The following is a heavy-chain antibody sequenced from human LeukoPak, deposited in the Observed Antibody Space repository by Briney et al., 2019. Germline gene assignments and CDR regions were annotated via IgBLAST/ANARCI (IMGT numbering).Heavy chain of an antibody. Sequence: PGESLRLSCAASGFTFSSDAMNWVRQRPGKGLEWVSVISGSGDKTYYADSVKGRFTISRDNSKNTLYLQMNSLRAEDTAVYFCAKDRSLNGGNSNGYFDYWGQGTLVTVSS. V-gene: IGHV3-23*01. D-gene: IGHD4-23*01. CDR2: ISGSGDKT. J-gene: IGHJ4*02. CDR3: AKDRSLNGGNSNGYFDY. CDR1: GFTFSSDA.